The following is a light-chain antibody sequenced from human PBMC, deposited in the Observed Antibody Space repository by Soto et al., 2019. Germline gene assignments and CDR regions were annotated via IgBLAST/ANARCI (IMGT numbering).Light chain of an antibody. CDR3: SSYTSSSTLYVV. CDR2: EVS. V-gene: IGLV2-14*01. Sequence: QSALTQPASVSGSPGQSITISCTGTSSDVGGYNYVSWYQQHPGKAPKLIIYEVSNRPSGVSNRFSGSKSGNTASLTISGLQAEDEADYYCSSYTSSSTLYVVFGGGTTLTVL. J-gene: IGLJ2*01. CDR1: SSDVGGYNY.